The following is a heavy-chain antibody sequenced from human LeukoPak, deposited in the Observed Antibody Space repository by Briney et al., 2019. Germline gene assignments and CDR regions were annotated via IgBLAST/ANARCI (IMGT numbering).Heavy chain of an antibody. Sequence: ASVKVSCKASGYTFTSYYMHWVRQAPGQGLEWMGIINPSDGRTSYAQKFQGRVTMTRDTSTSTVYRELSSLRSEDTAVYYCARTRPRVVVVVAATPGLGWFDPWGQGTLVTVSS. V-gene: IGHV1-46*01. CDR3: ARTRPRVVVVVAATPGLGWFDP. CDR1: GYTFTSYY. CDR2: INPSDGRT. J-gene: IGHJ5*02. D-gene: IGHD2-15*01.